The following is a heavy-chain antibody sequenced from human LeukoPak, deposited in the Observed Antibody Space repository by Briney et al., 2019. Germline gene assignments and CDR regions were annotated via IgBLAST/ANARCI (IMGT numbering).Heavy chain of an antibody. CDR3: AREIEDYGMDV. V-gene: IGHV3-48*03. CDR2: ISSSGSTI. Sequence: GGSLRLSCAASGFTFSSYEMNWVRQAPGKGLEWVSYISSSGSTIYYADSVKGRFTISRDNAKNSLYLQMNSLRAEDTAVHYCAREIEDYGMDVWGQGTTVTVSS. CDR1: GFTFSSYE. J-gene: IGHJ6*02.